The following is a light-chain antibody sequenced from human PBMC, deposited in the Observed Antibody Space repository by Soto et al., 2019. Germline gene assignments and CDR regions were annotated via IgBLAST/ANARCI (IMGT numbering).Light chain of an antibody. CDR2: AND. Sequence: QAVVTQPPSASGTPGQRVTIACSGSTSNIGSKFVYWYQQNPGTAPKLLIYANDQRPSGVPDRFSGSKSGTSASLAISGLRSEDEADYSCVAWDGTLSAWVFGGGTKLTVL. CDR1: TSNIGSKF. CDR3: VAWDGTLSAWV. J-gene: IGLJ3*02. V-gene: IGLV1-47*01.